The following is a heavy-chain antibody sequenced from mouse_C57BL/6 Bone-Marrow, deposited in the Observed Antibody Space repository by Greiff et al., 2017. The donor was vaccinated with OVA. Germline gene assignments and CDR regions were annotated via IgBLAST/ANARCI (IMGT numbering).Heavy chain of an antibody. CDR3: ARSGWLLPF. D-gene: IGHD2-3*01. Sequence: VQLQQSGPELVKPGASVKISCKASGYTFTSYWMHWVKQRPGQGLEWIGMIHPNSGSTNYNEKFKSKATLTVDKSSSTAYMQLSSLTSEDSAVYYCARSGWLLPFWGQGTTLTVSS. V-gene: IGHV1-64*01. J-gene: IGHJ2*01. CDR1: GYTFTSYW. CDR2: IHPNSGST.